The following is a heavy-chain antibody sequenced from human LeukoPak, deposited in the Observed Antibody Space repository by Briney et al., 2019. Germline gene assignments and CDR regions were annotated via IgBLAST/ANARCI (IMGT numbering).Heavy chain of an antibody. Sequence: GGSLRLSCAASGFTFSSYSMNWVRQAPGKGLEWVSYISGSSSSISYADSVKGRFTISRDNAKNSLYLQMNSLRAEDTAVYYCATEAERPGYSSGLGFDYWGQGTLDTVSS. V-gene: IGHV3-48*01. CDR2: ISGSSSSI. J-gene: IGHJ4*02. D-gene: IGHD6-19*01. CDR3: ATEAERPGYSSGLGFDY. CDR1: GFTFSSYS.